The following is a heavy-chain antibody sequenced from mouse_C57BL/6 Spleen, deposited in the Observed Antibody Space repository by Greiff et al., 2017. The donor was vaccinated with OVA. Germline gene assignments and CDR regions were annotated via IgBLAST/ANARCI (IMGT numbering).Heavy chain of an antibody. CDR1: GYTFTSYW. V-gene: IGHV1-69*01. J-gene: IGHJ3*01. CDR2: IDPSDSYT. CDR3: ARTADYYGSSQAWFAY. Sequence: QVQLQQSGAELVMPGASVKLSCKASGYTFTSYWMHWVKQRPGQGLEWIGEIDPSDSYTNYNQKFKGKSTLTVDKSSSTAYMQLSSLTSEDSAVYYGARTADYYGSSQAWFAYWGQGTLVTVSA. D-gene: IGHD1-1*01.